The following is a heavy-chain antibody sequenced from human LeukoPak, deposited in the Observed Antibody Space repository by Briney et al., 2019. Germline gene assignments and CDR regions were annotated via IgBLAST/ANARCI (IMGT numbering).Heavy chain of an antibody. CDR1: GFTFSRND. V-gene: IGHV3-30*03. CDR2: KSYDGSNK. CDR3: ARHHNYAFDN. Sequence: GRSLRLSCAASGFTFSRNDRRWVRQAPGKGLEWAALKSYDGSNKFYVDSEKGGIITCRKNSNNTLSLQMSSLRTEDAAVYYCARHHNYAFDNWGQGALVTVSS. J-gene: IGHJ4*02. D-gene: IGHD1-1*01.